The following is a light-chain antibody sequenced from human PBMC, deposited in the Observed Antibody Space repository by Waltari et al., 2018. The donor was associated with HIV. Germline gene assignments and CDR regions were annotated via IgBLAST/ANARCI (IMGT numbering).Light chain of an antibody. CDR1: QSVGNS. CDR3: QQGSNWPRT. J-gene: IGKJ2*01. CDR2: DVS. V-gene: IGKV3-11*01. Sequence: EIVLTQSPVTLSLSRGDSATLSCRASQSVGNSLVWYQQKPGLAPRLLIYDVSYRAADIPSRFSGSGSETDFTLTISSLEPEDFAVYYCQQGSNWPRTFGQGTKLEIE.